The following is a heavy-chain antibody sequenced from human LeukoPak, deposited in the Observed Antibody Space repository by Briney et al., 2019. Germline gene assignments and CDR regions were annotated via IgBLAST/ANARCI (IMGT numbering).Heavy chain of an antibody. D-gene: IGHD5-18*01. J-gene: IGHJ3*02. Sequence: TGGSLRLSCAASGFTFSSYWMSWVRQAPGKGLEWVANIKQDGSEKYYVDSVKDRFTISRDNAKNSLYLQMNSLRAEDTAVYYCARDRYSYDTPDAFDIWGQGTMVTVSS. CDR3: ARDRYSYDTPDAFDI. V-gene: IGHV3-7*01. CDR2: IKQDGSEK. CDR1: GFTFSSYW.